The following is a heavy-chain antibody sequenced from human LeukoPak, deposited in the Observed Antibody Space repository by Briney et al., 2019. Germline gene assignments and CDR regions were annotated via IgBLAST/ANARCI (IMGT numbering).Heavy chain of an antibody. CDR3: ARDHPMAVAGLIDY. CDR2: IKEDGGEE. J-gene: IGHJ4*02. Sequence: GGSLRLSCAASGFTFSRYWMAWVRQAPGKGLEWVANIKEDGGEEYYVDSVKGRFTFSRDNAKNSLYLQMNSLRVEDTAVYYCARDHPMAVAGLIDYWGQGTLVTVST. D-gene: IGHD6-19*01. V-gene: IGHV3-7*01. CDR1: GFTFSRYW.